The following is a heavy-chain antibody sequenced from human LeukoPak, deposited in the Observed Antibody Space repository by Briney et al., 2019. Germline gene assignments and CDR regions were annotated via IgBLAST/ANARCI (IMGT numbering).Heavy chain of an antibody. Sequence: PSQTLSLTCTVSGGSIRSGSYYGSWIRPPAGKGLEWFGRIYTSGSTNDNPSLKSRVTISVDTSDNQFSLKQSALTASHTPLCYCARWAYYGSGSYYNPSDYWGQGTLVTVSS. CDR3: ARWAYYGSGSYYNPSDY. CDR1: GGSIRSGSYY. D-gene: IGHD3-10*01. CDR2: IYTSGST. J-gene: IGHJ4*02. V-gene: IGHV4-61*02.